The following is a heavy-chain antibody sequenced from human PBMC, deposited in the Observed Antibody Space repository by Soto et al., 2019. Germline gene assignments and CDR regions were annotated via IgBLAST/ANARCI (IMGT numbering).Heavy chain of an antibody. D-gene: IGHD7-27*01. V-gene: IGHV4-30-4*01. CDR2: IYDGGRT. J-gene: IGHJ4*02. Sequence: QVQLQASGPGLVKPSQTLSLTCTVSGDSISNTHYYWSWIRQPPDKGLEWIGHIYDGGRTYNNPSIESRLTISVDASKNQFSLRLSSVSAAAAAVYYCTGGLSGDKVDYWGQGTLVTVSS. CDR3: TGGLSGDKVDY. CDR1: GDSISNTHYY.